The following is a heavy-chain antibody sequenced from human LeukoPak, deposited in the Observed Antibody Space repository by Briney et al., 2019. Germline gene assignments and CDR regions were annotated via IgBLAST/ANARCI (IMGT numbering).Heavy chain of an antibody. D-gene: IGHD3-22*01. CDR3: AKGGLYYYDSSGYYALDY. Sequence: PGGSLRLSCAASGFTFSSYGMHWVRQAPGKGLEWVAMILSDGNNDYYADSVKGRFTISRDNSKNTLYLQMNSLRPEDTAVYYCAKGGLYYYDSSGYYALDYWGQGTLVTVSP. V-gene: IGHV3-30*02. CDR2: ILSDGNND. CDR1: GFTFSSYG. J-gene: IGHJ4*02.